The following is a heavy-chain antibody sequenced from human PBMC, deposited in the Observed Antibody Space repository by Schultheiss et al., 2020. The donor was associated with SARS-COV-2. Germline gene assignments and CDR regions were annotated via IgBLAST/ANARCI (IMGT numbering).Heavy chain of an antibody. CDR2: ISYSGNNE. J-gene: IGHJ6*02. CDR3: ARGLVVRGDDYGMDV. V-gene: IGHV3-30*03. Sequence: GESLKISCAASGFTFSSYWMSWVRQAPGKGLEWVSVISYSGNNEDYADSVKGRFTISRDNSKNTLYLQMNSLRAEDTAVYYCARGLVVRGDDYGMDVWAKGPRSPSP. CDR1: GFTFSSYW. D-gene: IGHD3-10*01.